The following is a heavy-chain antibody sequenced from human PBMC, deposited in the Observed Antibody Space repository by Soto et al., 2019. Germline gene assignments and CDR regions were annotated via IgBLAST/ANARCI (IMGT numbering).Heavy chain of an antibody. CDR1: GFTFSSYA. V-gene: IGHV3-23*01. Sequence: GGSLRLSCAASGFTFSSYAMSWVRQAPGKGLEWASAISGSGGSTYYADSVKGRFTISRDNSKNTLYLQMNSLRAEDTAVYYCAKAGEDFWSGYYMAPDAFDIWGQGTMVTVSS. D-gene: IGHD3-3*01. CDR3: AKAGEDFWSGYYMAPDAFDI. J-gene: IGHJ3*02. CDR2: ISGSGGST.